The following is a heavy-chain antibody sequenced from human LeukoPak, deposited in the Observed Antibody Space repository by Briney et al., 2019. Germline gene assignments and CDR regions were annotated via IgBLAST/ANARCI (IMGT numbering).Heavy chain of an antibody. D-gene: IGHD5-12*01. V-gene: IGHV3-74*01. J-gene: IGHJ4*02. CDR1: GFTFSSYW. CDR3: ARGGYSGSYYKFS. CDR2: IRPDESGS. Sequence: GGSLRLSCVASGFTFSSYWMHWVRQAPGRGLVWVSRIRPDESGSTYAGSVKGRFTISRDNARSLVYLEVTSLRPEDTAVYYCARGGYSGSYYKFSWGPGTLVTVAS.